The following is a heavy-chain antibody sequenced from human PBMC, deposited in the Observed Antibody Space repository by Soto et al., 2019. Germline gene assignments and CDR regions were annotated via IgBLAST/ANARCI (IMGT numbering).Heavy chain of an antibody. CDR1: GFTFSSYS. D-gene: IGHD3-3*01. CDR3: ARDYDFWSGLDY. Sequence: GGSLRLSCAACGFTFSSYSMNWVRQAPGKGLEWVSSISSSSSYIYYADSVKGRFTISRDNAKNSLYLQMNSLRAEDTAVYYCARDYDFWSGLDYWGQGTLVTVSS. J-gene: IGHJ4*02. V-gene: IGHV3-21*01. CDR2: ISSSSSYI.